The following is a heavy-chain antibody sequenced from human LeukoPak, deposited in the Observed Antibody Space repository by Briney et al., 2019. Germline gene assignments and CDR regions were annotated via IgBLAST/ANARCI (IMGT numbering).Heavy chain of an antibody. CDR3: ARDRKRANYYYGMDV. D-gene: IGHD6-25*01. CDR1: EFTFSTYD. Sequence: GGSLRLSCAASEFTFSTYDINWVRQAPGKGLEWVSYLSSSGSTIYYADSVMGRFTISRDNAKNSLYLQMDSLRAEDTAVYYCARDRKRANYYYGMDVWGPGTTVTASS. CDR2: LSSSGSTI. V-gene: IGHV3-48*03. J-gene: IGHJ6*02.